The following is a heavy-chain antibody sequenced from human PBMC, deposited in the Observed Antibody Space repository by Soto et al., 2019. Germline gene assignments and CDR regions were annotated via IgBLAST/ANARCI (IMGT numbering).Heavy chain of an antibody. D-gene: IGHD1-1*01. CDR1: GFTFSRYG. CDR2: IWYDGSNK. V-gene: IGHV3-33*01. Sequence: QVQLVESGGGVVQPGRSLRLSCAASGFTFSRYGMHWVRQAPGKGLELVAVIWYDGSNKYYADSVKGRFTISRDNSKNTLYLQMNSLRAEDTAVYYCARDLEGPFDYWGQGTLVTVSS. J-gene: IGHJ4*02. CDR3: ARDLEGPFDY.